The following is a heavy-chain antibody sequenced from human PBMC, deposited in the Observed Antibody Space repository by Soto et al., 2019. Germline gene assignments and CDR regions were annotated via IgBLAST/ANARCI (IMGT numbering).Heavy chain of an antibody. D-gene: IGHD4-17*01. CDR2: ISSGSITI. J-gene: IGHJ4*02. CDR1: GFTFDDYA. Sequence: GSLRLSCAASGFTFDDYAMHWVRQAPGKGLEWVSYISSGSITIYYADSVKGRFTISRDNAKNSLYLQLNSLRDEDTAVYYCARDFGYGDYVDCWGQGTLVTVSS. V-gene: IGHV3-48*02. CDR3: ARDFGYGDYVDC.